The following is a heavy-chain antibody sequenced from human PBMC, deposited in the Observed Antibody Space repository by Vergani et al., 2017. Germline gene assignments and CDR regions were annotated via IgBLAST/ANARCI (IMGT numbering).Heavy chain of an antibody. Sequence: VQLLESGGGLVQPGGSLRLSCAASGFTFSSYGMHWVRQAPGKGLEWVAVIWYDGSNKYYADSVKGRFTSSRDNSKNTLYLQMNSLRAEDTAVYYCARDCSSTSCYTHYFDYWGQGTLVTVSS. J-gene: IGHJ4*02. CDR2: IWYDGSNK. CDR1: GFTFSSYG. CDR3: ARDCSSTSCYTHYFDY. D-gene: IGHD2-2*02. V-gene: IGHV3-33*01.